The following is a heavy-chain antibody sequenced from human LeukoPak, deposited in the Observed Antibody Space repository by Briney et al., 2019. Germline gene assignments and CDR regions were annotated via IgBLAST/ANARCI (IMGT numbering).Heavy chain of an antibody. CDR2: ISWDGGST. J-gene: IGHJ4*02. D-gene: IGHD2-2*02. CDR1: GFTFDDYA. V-gene: IGHV3-43D*03. CDR3: AKAVGYCSSTSCYTSDY. Sequence: GGSLRLSCAASGFTFDDYAMHWVRQAPGKGLGWVSLISWDGGSTYYADSVKGRFTISRDNSKNSLYLQMNSLRAEDTALYYCAKAVGYCSSTSCYTSDYWGQGTLVTVSS.